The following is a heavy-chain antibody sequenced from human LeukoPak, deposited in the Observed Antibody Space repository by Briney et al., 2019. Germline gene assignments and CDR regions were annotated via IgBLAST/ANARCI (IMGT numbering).Heavy chain of an antibody. D-gene: IGHD3-22*01. Sequence: SETLSLTCTVSGGSMSPYHWGWIRQPPGKGLEWIGYIYYSGSTNYNPSLKSRVTISVDTSKNQFSLKLSSVTAADTAVYYCARSNYYDSSGHYIPDAFDIWGQGTMVTVSS. CDR2: IYYSGST. J-gene: IGHJ3*02. CDR1: GGSMSPYH. V-gene: IGHV4-59*08. CDR3: ARSNYYDSSGHYIPDAFDI.